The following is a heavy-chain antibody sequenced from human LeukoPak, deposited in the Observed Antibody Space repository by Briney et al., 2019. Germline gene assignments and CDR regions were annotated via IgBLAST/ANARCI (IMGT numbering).Heavy chain of an antibody. CDR3: ANAGYSRSYPNYYYMDV. V-gene: IGHV3-23*01. J-gene: IGHJ6*03. Sequence: GGSLSLSCAASGFTFSSYAMSWVRQAPGKGLEWVSAISGSGSSTYYADSVKGRFTISRDNSKNTLYLQMNSLRAEDTAAYYCANAGYSRSYPNYYYMDVWGKGTTVTVSS. CDR2: ISGSGSST. CDR1: GFTFSSYA. D-gene: IGHD1-26*01.